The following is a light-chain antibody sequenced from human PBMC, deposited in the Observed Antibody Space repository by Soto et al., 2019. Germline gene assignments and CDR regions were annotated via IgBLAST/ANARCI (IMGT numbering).Light chain of an antibody. Sequence: QCALTQPASVSGSHGQSITISCTVTSSDVGGYNYVSWYQQHPGKAPKLMIYDVSNRPSGVSNRFSGSKSGNTASLTISGLQAEDEADYYCSSYTSSSSYGFGTGTKVT. CDR1: SSDVGGYNY. V-gene: IGLV2-14*01. J-gene: IGLJ1*01. CDR3: SSYTSSSSYG. CDR2: DVS.